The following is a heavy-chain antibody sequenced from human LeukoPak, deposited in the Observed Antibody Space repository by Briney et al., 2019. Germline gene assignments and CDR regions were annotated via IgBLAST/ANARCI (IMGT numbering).Heavy chain of an antibody. Sequence: SETLSLTCTVSGDSISSSGYYWGWIRQPPGKGLEWIGSIFYSGSTYYNPSLKSRVTISVDTANLFSLKLSSVTAADTAVYYCARETSQKGAHYMDVWGKGTTVTIFS. V-gene: IGHV4-39*07. CDR2: IFYSGST. J-gene: IGHJ6*03. CDR1: GDSISSSGYY. CDR3: ARETSQKGAHYMDV. D-gene: IGHD3-16*01.